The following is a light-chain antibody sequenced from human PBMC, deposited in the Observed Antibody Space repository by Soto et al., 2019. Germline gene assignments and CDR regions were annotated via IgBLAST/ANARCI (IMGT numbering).Light chain of an antibody. J-gene: IGKJ1*01. CDR3: QQYNSYPWT. V-gene: IGKV1-5*01. CDR1: QSISSW. Sequence: DIQMAHSPSTLSASVGDRVTITCRASQSISSWLSWYQQKPGKAPKVLIFDASSLESGVPSRFSGSGSATEFTLTISSLQPEDFATYYCQQYNSYPWTFGQGTKVDIK. CDR2: DAS.